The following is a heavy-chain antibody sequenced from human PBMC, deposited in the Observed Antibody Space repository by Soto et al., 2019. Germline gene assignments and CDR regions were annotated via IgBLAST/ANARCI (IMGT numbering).Heavy chain of an antibody. Sequence: SETLSLTCAVSGGSISHNYWIWIRQPPGKGLEWIGNIYYSGNTNYNPSLKSRVTISVDTSKNQFSLKLSSVTAADTAVYYCARGGIYYYDGSGYYQYWGQGALVTVSS. D-gene: IGHD3-22*01. CDR2: IYYSGNT. CDR1: GGSISHNY. CDR3: ARGGIYYYDGSGYYQY. J-gene: IGHJ4*02. V-gene: IGHV4-59*01.